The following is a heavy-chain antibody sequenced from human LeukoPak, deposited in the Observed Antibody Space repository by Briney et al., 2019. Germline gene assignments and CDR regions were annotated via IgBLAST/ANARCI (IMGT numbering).Heavy chain of an antibody. D-gene: IGHD1-14*01. J-gene: IGHJ6*03. CDR1: GFTFNNYW. CDR3: ARDRGNQRGYYYYYMDV. CDR2: IKQDGTKQ. V-gene: IGHV3-7*01. Sequence: GSLRLSCATSGFTFNNYWMSWVRQAPGKGLEWVANIKQDGTKQNYVDSVKGRFTISRNNAKNSLYLQMNSLRAEDTAVYYCARDRGNQRGYYYYYMDVWGKGPTVTVSS.